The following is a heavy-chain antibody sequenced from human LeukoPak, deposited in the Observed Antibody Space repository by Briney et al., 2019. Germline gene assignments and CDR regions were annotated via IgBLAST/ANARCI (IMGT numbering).Heavy chain of an antibody. V-gene: IGHV1-8*01. CDR1: GYAFTNYE. CDR2: MDPNSGNT. CDR3: AREARVTVIDRGFDP. Sequence: ASVKVSCKASGYAFTNYEINWVRQAPGQGLEWMGWMDPNSGNTGYAQKFQGRVTMTRNTSISTAYVELSSLRSEDTAIYYCAREARVTVIDRGFDPWGQGTLVTVSS. D-gene: IGHD3-22*01. J-gene: IGHJ5*02.